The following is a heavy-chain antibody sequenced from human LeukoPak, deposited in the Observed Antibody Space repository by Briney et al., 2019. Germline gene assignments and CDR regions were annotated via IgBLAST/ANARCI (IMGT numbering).Heavy chain of an antibody. Sequence: SETLSLTCTVSGGSIISYYWSWVRQSAGKGLEWIGRIYPSGSTEYNTSLKSRVTMSADMSKKQFSLKLTSVTAADTAVYYCARLKFYDSTGYTPGYYMDVWGKGTTVTVSS. CDR2: IYPSGST. CDR3: ARLKFYDSTGYTPGYYMDV. V-gene: IGHV4-4*07. J-gene: IGHJ6*03. D-gene: IGHD3-22*01. CDR1: GGSIISYY.